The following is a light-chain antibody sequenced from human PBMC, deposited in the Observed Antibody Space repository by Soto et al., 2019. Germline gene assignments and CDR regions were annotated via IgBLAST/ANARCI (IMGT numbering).Light chain of an antibody. Sequence: DVQMTQSPSTLSASVGDRVTITCRASQSISSWLAWYQQKPGKAPKLLIYEASSLESGVPSRFSGSGSGTEYTLTIGCLQPDDFAAYYCQRYCGYSITLGQGTRLEIK. CDR3: QRYCGYSIT. CDR2: EAS. V-gene: IGKV1-5*01. J-gene: IGKJ5*01. CDR1: QSISSW.